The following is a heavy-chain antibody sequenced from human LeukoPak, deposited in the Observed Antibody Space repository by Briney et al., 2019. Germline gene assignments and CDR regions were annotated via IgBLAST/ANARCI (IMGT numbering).Heavy chain of an antibody. V-gene: IGHV3-23*01. Sequence: GGSLRLSCAASGFTFSSYAVSWVRPAPGEGLEWVSAISARGDSTYSADSVEGRFTISRDNSKNTLYLQMNSLTGEDTALYYCARGAYGDYDYWGQGTLVTVSS. CDR3: ARGAYGDYDY. CDR2: ISARGDST. J-gene: IGHJ4*02. D-gene: IGHD4-17*01. CDR1: GFTFSSYA.